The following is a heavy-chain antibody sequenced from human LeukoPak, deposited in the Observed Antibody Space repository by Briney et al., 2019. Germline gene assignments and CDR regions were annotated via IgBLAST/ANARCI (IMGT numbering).Heavy chain of an antibody. CDR1: GVAIRSYC. CDR2: ISYSGGT. Sequence: SETLSLTCSVSGVAIRSYCRSWIRQSPGRRLEWIGDISYSGGTRYNPSLESRVTMSQDTSKNQFSLKLNSVTAADSAVYYCARETDLTVAGGFRDAFDIWGQGTRVTVSS. CDR3: ARETDLTVAGGFRDAFDI. J-gene: IGHJ3*02. D-gene: IGHD6-19*01. V-gene: IGHV4-59*12.